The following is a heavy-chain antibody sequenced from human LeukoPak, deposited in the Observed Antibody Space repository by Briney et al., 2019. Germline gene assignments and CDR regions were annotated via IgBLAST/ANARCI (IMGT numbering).Heavy chain of an antibody. D-gene: IGHD3-22*01. CDR1: GFTFSKYA. V-gene: IGHV3-23*01. CDR2: ISVSGDST. J-gene: IGHJ4*02. CDR3: AKSNYFDSGGYYFFDY. Sequence: PGGSLKLSCAASGFTFSKYAMTWVRQAPGKGLEWVSGISVSGDSTNYADSVKGRFTISRDNSKNTLYLQMNSLRAEDTAVYYCAKSNYFDSGGYYFFDYWGQGTLVTVSS.